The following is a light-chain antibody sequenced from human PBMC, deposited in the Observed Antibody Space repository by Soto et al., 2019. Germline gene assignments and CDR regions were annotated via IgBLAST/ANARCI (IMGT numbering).Light chain of an antibody. J-gene: IGKJ4*01. CDR3: QQYHSFPLT. V-gene: IGKV1-5*03. CDR2: KAS. CDR1: QSISSW. Sequence: DFQMTQSPSTLSASVGDRVTITCRASQSISSWLAWYQQKPGKAPKLLIYKASSLQSGVPSGFRGSGSGTEFTLTITGLQPDDFATYYCQQYHSFPLTFGGGTKVEIK.